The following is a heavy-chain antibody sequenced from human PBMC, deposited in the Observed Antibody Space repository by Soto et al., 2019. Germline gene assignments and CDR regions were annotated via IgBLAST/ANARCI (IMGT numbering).Heavy chain of an antibody. V-gene: IGHV4-34*01. CDR3: ALCRRFWSGRNWYDP. Sequence: QVQLQQWGAGLLKPSETLSLTCAVYGGSFSGYYWSWIRQPPGKGLEWIGEINHSGSTNYNPSLKSRLTISVDPSKNQFSLKLSPVTTAHTAAYYCALCRRFWSGRNWYDPWGQGTLVTVSS. J-gene: IGHJ5*02. D-gene: IGHD2-2*01. CDR1: GGSFSGYY. CDR2: INHSGST.